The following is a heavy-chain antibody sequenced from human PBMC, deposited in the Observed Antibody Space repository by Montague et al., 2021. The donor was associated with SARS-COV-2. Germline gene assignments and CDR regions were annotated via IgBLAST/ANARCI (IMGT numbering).Heavy chain of an antibody. V-gene: IGHV4-59*02. D-gene: IGHD3-22*01. CDR1: GVSVNNYY. J-gene: IGHJ3*01. CDR3: VRDFYDTSDYFQGTFDV. CDR2: IYYTGST. Sequence: SETLSLTCSVSGVSVNNYYWAWIRQTPAKGLEWIGYIYYTGSTNYNPSPRNRITISIDTSANQFSLKLRSVTPADTAVYYCVRDFYDTSDYFQGTFDVWGHGTVVSVSS.